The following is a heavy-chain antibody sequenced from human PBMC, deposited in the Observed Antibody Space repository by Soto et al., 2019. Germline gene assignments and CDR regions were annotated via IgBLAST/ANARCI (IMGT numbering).Heavy chain of an antibody. V-gene: IGHV3-64*01. CDR2: ISNTGAIT. D-gene: IGHD3-16*01. Sequence: PGGSLRLSCACSGCNFKNYAMHWVRQAPGKGLEYVSAISNTGAITYYANSVKGRFTISRDNSKDTVYLQMHSLTTEDMATYYCARDGGSYAFDPWGQGTLVTVSS. CDR1: GCNFKNYA. J-gene: IGHJ5*02. CDR3: ARDGGSYAFDP.